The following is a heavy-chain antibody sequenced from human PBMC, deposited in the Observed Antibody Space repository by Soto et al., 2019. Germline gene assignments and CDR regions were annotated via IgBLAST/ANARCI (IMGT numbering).Heavy chain of an antibody. Sequence: SETLSLTCTVSGGSTSSGDYYWSWIRQPPGKGLEWIGYMYYSGSTYYNQSLKSRVSISVDTSKNQFSLKLSSVTAADTAVYYCASLSAMSCYSGPDVCGQGTPVTVPS. V-gene: IGHV4-30-4*01. CDR3: ASLSAMSCYSGPDV. CDR1: GGSTSSGDYY. CDR2: MYYSGST. J-gene: IGHJ6*02. D-gene: IGHD2-15*01.